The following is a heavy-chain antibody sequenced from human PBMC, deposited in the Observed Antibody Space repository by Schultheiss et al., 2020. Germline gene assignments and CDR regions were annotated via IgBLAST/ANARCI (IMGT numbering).Heavy chain of an antibody. CDR3: ARSATEPYYFDY. Sequence: SETLSLTCDVSGVSISNSYWWSWVRQPPGKGLEWIGEIYHSGPTDYNPSLKSRVTISVDTSKNQFSLKLSSVTAADTAVYYCARSATEPYYFDYWGQGTLVTVSS. D-gene: IGHD1-14*01. CDR2: IYHSGPT. V-gene: IGHV4-4*02. J-gene: IGHJ4*02. CDR1: GVSISNSYW.